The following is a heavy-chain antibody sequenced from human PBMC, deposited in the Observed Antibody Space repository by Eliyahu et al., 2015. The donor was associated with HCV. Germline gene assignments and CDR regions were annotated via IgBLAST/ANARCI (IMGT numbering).Heavy chain of an antibody. J-gene: IGHJ6*02. CDR1: GFTFSRSN. V-gene: IGHV3-48*02. CDR3: ARDQDGAWGGMDV. Sequence: EVQLVESGGGLVQPGGSLRLSCAASGFTFSRSNMNWVRQAPGKGLEWVSYISGSSTTIYYADSVKGRFTISRDNAKNSLYLQMNSLRDEDTAVYYCARDQDGAWGGMDVWGQGTTVTVSS. D-gene: IGHD7-27*01. CDR2: ISGSSTTI.